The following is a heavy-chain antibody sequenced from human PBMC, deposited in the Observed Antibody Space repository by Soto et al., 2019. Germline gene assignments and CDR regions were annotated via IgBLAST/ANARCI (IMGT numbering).Heavy chain of an antibody. V-gene: IGHV4-59*04. CDR2: IYYDGST. CDR3: ATGSMAANGVDY. CDR1: GGAIGGYY. Sequence: SETLSLTCSLSGGAIGGYYWSWIRQPPGKGLEWIGNIYYDGSTFYNPSLKSRVSMSVDTSRNQFSLRLTSVTAADTATYYCATGSMAANGVDYWGPGTLVTVSS. J-gene: IGHJ4*02. D-gene: IGHD6-13*01.